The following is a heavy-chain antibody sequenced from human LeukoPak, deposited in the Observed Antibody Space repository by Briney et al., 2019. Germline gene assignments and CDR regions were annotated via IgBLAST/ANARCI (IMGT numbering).Heavy chain of an antibody. J-gene: IGHJ4*02. CDR1: GFTFNSYA. Sequence: GGSLRLSCVASGFTFNSYAMHWVRQAPGKGLEWVAIISYDGSNEYYADSVKGRFTISRDNAKNSLYLQMNSLRAEDTSVYYCAREMGGYPFDYWGQGIQVTVSS. D-gene: IGHD5-12*01. V-gene: IGHV3-30*04. CDR2: ISYDGSNE. CDR3: AREMGGYPFDY.